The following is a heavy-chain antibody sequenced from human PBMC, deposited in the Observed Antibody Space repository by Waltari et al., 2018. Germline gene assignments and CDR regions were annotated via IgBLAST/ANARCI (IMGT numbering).Heavy chain of an antibody. CDR3: ASRIVVVPAATRYYYYGMDV. D-gene: IGHD2-2*01. J-gene: IGHJ6*02. CDR1: GGPCSGYY. CDR2: ISSSGSTI. V-gene: IGHV3-11*04. Sequence: QVQLQQWGAGLLKPSETLSLPCVVPGGPCSGYYWGWIRHPPRKVREWVSYISSSGSTIYYADSVKGRFTISRDNAKNSLYLQMNSLRAEDTAVYYCASRIVVVPAATRYYYYGMDVWGQGTTVTVSS.